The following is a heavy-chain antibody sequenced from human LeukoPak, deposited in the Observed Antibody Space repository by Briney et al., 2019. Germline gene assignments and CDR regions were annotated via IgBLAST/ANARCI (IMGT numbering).Heavy chain of an antibody. V-gene: IGHV4-59*01. D-gene: IGHD3-10*01. J-gene: IGHJ6*02. CDR1: GGSISSYY. CDR3: ARSSSVLLWFGELFRLDNGNRYGMDV. Sequence: SETLSLTCTVSGGSISSYYWSWIRQPPGKGLEWIGYIYYSGSTNYNPSLKSRVTISVDTSKNQFSLKPSSVTAADTAVYYCARSSSVLLWFGELFRLDNGNRYGMDVWGQGTTVTVSS. CDR2: IYYSGST.